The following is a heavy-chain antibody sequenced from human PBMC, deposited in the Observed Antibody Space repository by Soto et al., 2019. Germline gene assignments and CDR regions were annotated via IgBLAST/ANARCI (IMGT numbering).Heavy chain of an antibody. CDR3: ARKAQEETIFGVVKFGFDWFDP. V-gene: IGHV1-69*01. J-gene: IGHJ5*02. D-gene: IGHD3-3*01. Sequence: QVQLVQSGAEVKKPGSSVKVSCKASGVTFSSYAISWVRQAPGQGLEWMGGIIPIFGTANYAQKFQGRVTITADESTSTAYMELSSLRSEDTAVYYCARKAQEETIFGVVKFGFDWFDPWGQGTLVTVSS. CDR1: GVTFSSYA. CDR2: IIPIFGTA.